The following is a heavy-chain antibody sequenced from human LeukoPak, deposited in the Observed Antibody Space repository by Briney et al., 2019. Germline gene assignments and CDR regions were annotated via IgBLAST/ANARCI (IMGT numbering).Heavy chain of an antibody. V-gene: IGHV1-2*02. CDR2: INPNSGGT. CDR3: ARGDQSEGDY. Sequence: ASVKVSCKASGYTFTSYGISWVRQAPGQGLEWMGWINPNSGGTNYAQKFQGRVTMTRDTSISTAYMELSRLRSDDTAVYYCARGDQSEGDYWGQGTLVTVSS. CDR1: GYTFTSYG. J-gene: IGHJ4*02.